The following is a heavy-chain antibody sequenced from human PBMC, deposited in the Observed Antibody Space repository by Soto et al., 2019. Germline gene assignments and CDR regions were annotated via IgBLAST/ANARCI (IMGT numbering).Heavy chain of an antibody. CDR2: ISSSSSYI. J-gene: IGHJ4*02. D-gene: IGHD6-13*01. CDR1: GFTFSSYS. CDR3: ARDQVVSSSWSGPFDY. V-gene: IGHV3-21*01. Sequence: LRLSCAASGFTFSSYSMNWVRQAPGKGLEWVSSISSSSSYIYYADPVKGRFTISRDNAKNSLYLQMNSLRAEDTAVYYCARDQVVSSSWSGPFDYWGQGTLVTVSS.